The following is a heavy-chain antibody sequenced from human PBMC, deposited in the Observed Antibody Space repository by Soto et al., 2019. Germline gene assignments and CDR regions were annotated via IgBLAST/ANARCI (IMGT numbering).Heavy chain of an antibody. V-gene: IGHV1-69*02. Sequence: SVKVSCKASGGTFSSYTISWVRQAPGQGLEWMGRITPILGIANYAQKFQGRVTITADKSTRTAYMELSSLRSEDTAVYYCASGYFATPIFDYWGQGTLVTVSS. CDR2: ITPILGIA. J-gene: IGHJ4*02. CDR3: ASGYFATPIFDY. D-gene: IGHD3-9*01. CDR1: GGTFSSYT.